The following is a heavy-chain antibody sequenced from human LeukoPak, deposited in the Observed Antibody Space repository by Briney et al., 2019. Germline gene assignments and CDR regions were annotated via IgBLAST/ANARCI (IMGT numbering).Heavy chain of an antibody. Sequence: PSETLSLTCTVSGGSITSGTFYWGWTRQPPGKGLEWIGTIHHSGSTSYNPSLQSRATISVDTSNNQFSLKLSSVTAADTAVYYCARVGILSTGDYFDPWGQGTLVTVSS. V-gene: IGHV4-39*07. CDR3: ARVGILSTGDYFDP. CDR1: GGSITSGTFY. D-gene: IGHD5/OR15-5a*01. J-gene: IGHJ5*02. CDR2: IHHSGST.